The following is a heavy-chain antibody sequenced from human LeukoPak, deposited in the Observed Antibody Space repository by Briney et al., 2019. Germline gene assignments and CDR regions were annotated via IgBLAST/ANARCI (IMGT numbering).Heavy chain of an antibody. CDR2: ISGSGDST. V-gene: IGHV3-23*01. Sequence: ETLSLTCTVFGGPISSYYWSWVRQAPGQGLEWVSAISGSGDSTYYADSVKGRFTISRDNSKNTLYLQMNSLRAEDTAVYYCAKWAVAGYAFFDYWGQGTLVTVSS. CDR1: GGPISSYY. J-gene: IGHJ4*02. D-gene: IGHD6-19*01. CDR3: AKWAVAGYAFFDY.